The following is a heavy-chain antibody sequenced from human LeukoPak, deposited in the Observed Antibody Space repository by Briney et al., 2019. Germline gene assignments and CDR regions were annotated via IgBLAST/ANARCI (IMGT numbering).Heavy chain of an antibody. D-gene: IGHD1-26*01. Sequence: SQTLSLTCTVSGGPISSGSYYWSWIRQPAGKGLEWIGRIYTSGSTNYNPSLKSRVTISVDTSKNQFSLKLSSVTAADTAVYYCARERSGGSYFPNFDYWGQGTLVTVSS. CDR2: IYTSGST. CDR1: GGPISSGSYY. CDR3: ARERSGGSYFPNFDY. J-gene: IGHJ4*02. V-gene: IGHV4-61*02.